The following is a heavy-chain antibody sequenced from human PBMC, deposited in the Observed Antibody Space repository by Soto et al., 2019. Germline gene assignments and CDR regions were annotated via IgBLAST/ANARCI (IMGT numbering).Heavy chain of an antibody. Sequence: QVQLVESGGGVVQPGRSLRLSCTASGFTFSNYPLHWVRQAPGKGLEWVAVISYDGSNKYYADSVKGRFTISRDNSKNTLNLQMHSLRAEDTAVYYCACMEYYDFWSGKLWGQGTLVTVSS. CDR1: GFTFSNYP. J-gene: IGHJ4*02. CDR2: ISYDGSNK. CDR3: ACMEYYDFWSGKL. V-gene: IGHV3-30-3*01. D-gene: IGHD3-3*01.